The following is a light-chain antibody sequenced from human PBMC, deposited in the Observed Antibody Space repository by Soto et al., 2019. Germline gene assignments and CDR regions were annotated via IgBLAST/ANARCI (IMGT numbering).Light chain of an antibody. J-gene: IGKJ4*01. CDR3: QQYKNWPPAT. CDR2: RAY. Sequence: IVMTQSPSSQCVSKGSRPTLSCRRSRSINSNLAWYQQKPGQAHTFLMFRAYIRATGIPPRFSGSGSGTEFNMTIRRLQSEDLAVYYGQQYKNWPPATFGGLTKVDIK. CDR1: RSINSN. V-gene: IGKV3-15*01.